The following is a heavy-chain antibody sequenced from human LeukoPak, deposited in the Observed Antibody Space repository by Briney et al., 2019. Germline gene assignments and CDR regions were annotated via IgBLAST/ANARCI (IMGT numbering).Heavy chain of an antibody. CDR1: GDSVSSNTAD. Sequence: SQTLSLSCAISGDSVSSNTADWNWIRQSPSRGPEWLGRTFYRSNWYDDYAASVKSRITINPDTSKNQFSLHLKSVTPEDTAVYYCAREVAGTWAFDIWGQGTRVTVSS. V-gene: IGHV6-1*01. D-gene: IGHD6-19*01. CDR2: TFYRSNWYD. CDR3: AREVAGTWAFDI. J-gene: IGHJ3*02.